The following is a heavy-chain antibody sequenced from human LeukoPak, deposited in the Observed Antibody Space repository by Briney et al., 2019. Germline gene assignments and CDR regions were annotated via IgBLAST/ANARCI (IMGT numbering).Heavy chain of an antibody. CDR3: ASETYYDFWSGSLMGGYYYMDV. V-gene: IGHV4-34*01. CDR1: GGSFSGYY. D-gene: IGHD3-3*01. Sequence: SETLSLTCAVYGGSFSGYYWSWIRQPPGKGLEWIGEINHSGSTNYNPSLESRVTISVDTSKNQFSLKLSSVTAADTAVYYCASETYYDFWSGSLMGGYYYMDVWGQGTLVTVSS. J-gene: IGHJ6*03. CDR2: INHSGST.